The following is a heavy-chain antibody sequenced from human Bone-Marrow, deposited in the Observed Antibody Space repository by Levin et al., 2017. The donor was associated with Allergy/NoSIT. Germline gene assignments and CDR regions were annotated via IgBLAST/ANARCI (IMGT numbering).Heavy chain of an antibody. CDR3: ARPVGSPTYFFDT. Sequence: LSLTCVASGFTLSDYGMHWVRQAPGKGLEWVAVISHDGRNQFYADSVKERFTISRDTSKNTLFLQMSGLRAEDTAVYYCARPVGSPTYFFDTWGQGALVTVSS. CDR1: GFTLSDYG. J-gene: IGHJ4*02. CDR2: ISHDGRNQ. D-gene: IGHD2/OR15-2a*01. V-gene: IGHV3-30*03.